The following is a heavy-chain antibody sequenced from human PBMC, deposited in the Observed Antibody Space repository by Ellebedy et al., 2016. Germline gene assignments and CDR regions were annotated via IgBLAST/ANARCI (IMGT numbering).Heavy chain of an antibody. CDR3: ARGYCSGGSCLPPGLDYYYGMDV. J-gene: IGHJ6*02. V-gene: IGHV3-21*01. CDR1: GFTFSSYA. D-gene: IGHD2-15*01. CDR2: ISSSSSYI. Sequence: GESLKISCAASGFTFSSYAMSWVRQAPGKGLEWVSSISSSSSYIYYADSVKGRFTISRDNAKNSLYLQMNSLRAEDTAVYYCARGYCSGGSCLPPGLDYYYGMDVWGQGTTVTVSS.